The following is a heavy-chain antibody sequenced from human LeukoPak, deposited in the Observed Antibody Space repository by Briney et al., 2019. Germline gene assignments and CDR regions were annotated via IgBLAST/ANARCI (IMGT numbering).Heavy chain of an antibody. CDR2: INSDGIST. CDR3: ARYDTGKGGFDI. V-gene: IGHV3-74*01. J-gene: IGHJ3*02. D-gene: IGHD2-8*02. Sequence: GGSLRLSCAASGFTFSSYWMHWVRQAPGKGLVWVSRINSDGISTSYADSVKGRFTISRDNAKNTLYLQMNSLRAEDTAVYYCARYDTGKGGFDIWGQGTMVTVSS. CDR1: GFTFSSYW.